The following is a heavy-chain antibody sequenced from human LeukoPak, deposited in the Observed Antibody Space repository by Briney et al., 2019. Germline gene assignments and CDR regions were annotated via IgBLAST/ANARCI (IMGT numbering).Heavy chain of an antibody. CDR2: ISGSGGYT. CDR1: GFTFSTYA. CDR3: AKHQYAKNYYGMDV. V-gene: IGHV3-23*01. D-gene: IGHD2-8*01. Sequence: GGSLRLSCAASGFTFSTYAMNWVRQAPGKGLEWVSRISGSGGYTYYTDSVKGRFTISRDNSKNTLYLQMNSLRAEDTAVYYCAKHQYAKNYYGMDVWGQGTTVTVPS. J-gene: IGHJ6*02.